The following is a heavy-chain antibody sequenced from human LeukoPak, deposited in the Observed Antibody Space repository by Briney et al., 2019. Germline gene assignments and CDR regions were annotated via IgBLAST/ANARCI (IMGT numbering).Heavy chain of an antibody. CDR1: RFTFSTYW. J-gene: IGHJ4*02. Sequence: GGSLRLSCAASRFTFSTYWMHWVRQAPGKGLVWVSRINSDGSSTGYADSVKGRFTISRDNSKNTLYLQMNSLRAEDTAVYYCAKSGLNRFDYWGQGTLVTVSS. D-gene: IGHD2-15*01. CDR3: AKSGLNRFDY. CDR2: INSDGSST. V-gene: IGHV3-74*01.